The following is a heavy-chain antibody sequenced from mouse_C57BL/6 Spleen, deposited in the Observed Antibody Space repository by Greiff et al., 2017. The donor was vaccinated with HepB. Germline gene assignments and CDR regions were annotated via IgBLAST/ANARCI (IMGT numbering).Heavy chain of an antibody. D-gene: IGHD2-4*01. CDR3: ARWGYDYDPSFDY. Sequence: VKLQESGPELVKPGASVKISCKASGYAFSSSWMNWVKQRPGKGLEWIGRIYPGDGDTNYNGKFKGKATLTADKSSSTAYMQLSSLTSEDSAVYFCARWGYDYDPSFDYWGQGTTLTVSS. CDR2: IYPGDGDT. CDR1: GYAFSSSW. V-gene: IGHV1-82*01. J-gene: IGHJ2*01.